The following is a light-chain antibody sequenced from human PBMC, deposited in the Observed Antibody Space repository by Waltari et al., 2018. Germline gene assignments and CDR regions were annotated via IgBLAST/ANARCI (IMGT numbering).Light chain of an antibody. Sequence: DIQMTQYPSTLSASVGDRVTITCRARQSISSWLAWYQQRPGKAPKLLMYMTSSLESGVPSRCSGSGSGTEFTLTISSLQPDDFATYYCQQYNNYPITFGGGTKVEIK. CDR1: QSISSW. CDR3: QQYNNYPIT. CDR2: MTS. J-gene: IGKJ4*01. V-gene: IGKV1-5*03.